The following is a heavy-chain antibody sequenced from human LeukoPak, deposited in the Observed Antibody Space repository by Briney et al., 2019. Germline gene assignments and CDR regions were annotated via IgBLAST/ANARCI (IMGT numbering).Heavy chain of an antibody. CDR2: ISGSGGST. CDR1: GFTFSSYA. J-gene: IGHJ4*02. V-gene: IGHV3-23*01. CDR3: ARDRSLNCGGDCYYFDY. D-gene: IGHD2-21*02. Sequence: GGSLRLSCAASGFTFSSYAMSWVRQAPGKGLEWVSAISGSGGSTYYADSVKGRFTISRDNSKNTLYLQMNSLRSDDTAVYYCARDRSLNCGGDCYYFDYWGQGTLVTVSS.